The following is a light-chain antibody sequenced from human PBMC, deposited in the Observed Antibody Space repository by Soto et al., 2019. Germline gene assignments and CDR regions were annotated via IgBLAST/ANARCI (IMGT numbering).Light chain of an antibody. CDR3: QQSSSTPQT. CDR2: VAS. CDR1: QNVGTY. J-gene: IGKJ4*01. Sequence: DIQMTQSPSSLSASIGDRVTITCRASQNVGTYLSWYQQKQGKAPKLLINVASTLQSGVPSRFSGSGSGTDLTLAISSLQPEDFATYYCQQSSSTPQTFGGGTRVEIK. V-gene: IGKV1-39*01.